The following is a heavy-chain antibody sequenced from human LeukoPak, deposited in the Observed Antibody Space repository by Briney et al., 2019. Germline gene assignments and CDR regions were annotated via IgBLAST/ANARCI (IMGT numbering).Heavy chain of an antibody. J-gene: IGHJ4*02. CDR2: IKQDGSEK. Sequence: PGGSLRLSRAASGFMFTNYWMTWVRQAPGKGLEWVANIKQDGSEKHYMDSVKGRFTISRDNAENSLYLQMNSLRADDTAVYYCARGPDYDILPGFFMFDFWGQGTLIIVSS. CDR1: GFMFTNYW. D-gene: IGHD3-9*01. V-gene: IGHV3-7*01. CDR3: ARGPDYDILPGFFMFDF.